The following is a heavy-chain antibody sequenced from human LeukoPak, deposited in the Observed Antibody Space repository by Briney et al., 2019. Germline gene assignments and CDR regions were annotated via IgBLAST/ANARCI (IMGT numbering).Heavy chain of an antibody. CDR2: ISYDGSNK. D-gene: IGHD3-3*01. CDR1: GFTFSSYA. CDR3: VTYYDFWSGYYTTPHLSPFDY. Sequence: GGSLRLSCAASGFTFSSYAMHWVRQAPGKGLEWVAVISYDGSNKYYADSVKGRFTISRDNSKNTLYLQMSSLRAEDTAVYYCVTYYDFWSGYYTTPHLSPFDYWGQGTLVTVSS. J-gene: IGHJ4*02. V-gene: IGHV3-30*14.